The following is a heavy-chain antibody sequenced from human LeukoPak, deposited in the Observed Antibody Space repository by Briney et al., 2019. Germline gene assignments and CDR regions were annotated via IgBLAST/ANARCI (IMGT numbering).Heavy chain of an antibody. CDR2: IRYDGSNK. V-gene: IGHV3-30*02. CDR1: GFTFSSYG. J-gene: IGHJ4*02. D-gene: IGHD4-17*01. Sequence: GGSLRLSCAASGFTFSSYGMHWVRQAPGKGLEWVAFIRYDGSNKYYADSVKGRFTISRDNSKNTLYLQMNSLRAEDTAVYYCAKDPRKFGIDYRDYVDLGYWGQGTLVTVSS. CDR3: AKDPRKFGIDYRDYVDLGY.